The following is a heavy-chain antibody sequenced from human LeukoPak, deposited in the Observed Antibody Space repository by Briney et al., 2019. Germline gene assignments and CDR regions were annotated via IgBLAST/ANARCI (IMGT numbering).Heavy chain of an antibody. CDR1: RGSISASIRSYY. CDR3: ARVPLGYSGAYYFDY. D-gene: IGHD5-12*01. V-gene: IGHV4-4*09. J-gene: IGHJ4*02. Sequence: SETLSLTCTVSRGSISASIRSYYWSWLRQPPGKGLEWIGCISSSGSTNDNPSLRSRVTISVDTSKNQFFLNLSSVSAADTAVYYCARVPLGYSGAYYFDYWGPGTLVTVSP. CDR2: ISSSGST.